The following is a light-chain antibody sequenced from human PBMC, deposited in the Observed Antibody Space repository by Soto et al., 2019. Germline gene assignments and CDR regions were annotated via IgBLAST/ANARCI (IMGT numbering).Light chain of an antibody. CDR3: HQRSNWPSYT. J-gene: IGKJ2*01. Sequence: EIVLTQSPATLSLSPGERATLSCRASQSVSNFLAWYQQKPGQAPRLLIYDASNRATGIPARFSGSGSGTDFTLTINSLEPEDFAVYYCHQRSNWPSYTFGQGTKLEIK. CDR2: DAS. CDR1: QSVSNF. V-gene: IGKV3-11*01.